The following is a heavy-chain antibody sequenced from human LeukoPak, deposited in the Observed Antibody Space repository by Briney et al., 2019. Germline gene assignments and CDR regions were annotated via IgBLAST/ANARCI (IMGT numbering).Heavy chain of an antibody. CDR1: GGTFSSYA. J-gene: IGHJ4*02. V-gene: IGHV1-69*13. CDR2: IIPIFGTA. CDR3: AKVHCISTNCNHIWTYFDY. D-gene: IGHD2-2*01. Sequence: SVKVSCKASGGTFSSYAISWVRQAPGQGLEWMGGIIPIFGTANYAQKFQGRVTITADESTSTAYMELSSLRSEDTAVYYCAKVHCISTNCNHIWTYFDYWGQGTLVTVSS.